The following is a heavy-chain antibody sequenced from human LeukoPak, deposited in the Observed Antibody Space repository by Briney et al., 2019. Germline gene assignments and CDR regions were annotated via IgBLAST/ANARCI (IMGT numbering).Heavy chain of an antibody. Sequence: ASVKVSCKASGYTFTSYDINWVRQATGQGLEWMGWMNPNSGNTGYAQKFQGRVTITADKSTSTAYMELSSLRSEDTAVYYCARAVGYYYGMDVWGQGTTVTVSS. D-gene: IGHD2-15*01. CDR3: ARAVGYYYGMDV. CDR2: MNPNSGNT. V-gene: IGHV1-8*01. CDR1: GYTFTSYD. J-gene: IGHJ6*02.